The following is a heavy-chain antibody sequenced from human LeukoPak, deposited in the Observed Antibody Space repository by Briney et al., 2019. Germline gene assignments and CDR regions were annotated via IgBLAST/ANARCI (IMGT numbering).Heavy chain of an antibody. V-gene: IGHV1-18*01. CDR3: ARRIAYCSGGSCYSAPYYYYYMDV. Sequence: GAPVKVSCKASGYTFTSYGISWVRQAPGQGLEWMGWISAYNGNTNYAQKLQGRVTMTTDTSTSTAYMELRSLRSDDTAVYYCARRIAYCSGGSCYSAPYYYYYMDVWGKGTTVTVSS. CDR1: GYTFTSYG. CDR2: ISAYNGNT. D-gene: IGHD2-15*01. J-gene: IGHJ6*03.